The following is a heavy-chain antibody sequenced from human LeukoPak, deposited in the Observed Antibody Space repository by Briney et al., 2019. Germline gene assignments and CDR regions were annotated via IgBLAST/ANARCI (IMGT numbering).Heavy chain of an antibody. Sequence: GGSLRLSCAASGFTFSSYAMSWVRQAPGKGLEWVSGITGSGGITYYADSVKGRFTISRDNSKSTLYLQMNSLRAEDTAVYYCAKDPRVGATTWFDYWGQGTLVTVSS. V-gene: IGHV3-23*01. J-gene: IGHJ4*02. CDR1: GFTFSSYA. CDR2: ITGSGGIT. D-gene: IGHD1-26*01. CDR3: AKDPRVGATTWFDY.